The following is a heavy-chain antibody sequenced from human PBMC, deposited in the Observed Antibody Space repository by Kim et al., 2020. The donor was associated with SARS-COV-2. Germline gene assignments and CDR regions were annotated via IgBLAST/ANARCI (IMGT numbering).Heavy chain of an antibody. Sequence: YYADSVKGRFTISRDNSKNTLYLRMNSLRAEDTAVYYCARDGYGDYGAFDIWGQGTMVTVSS. J-gene: IGHJ3*02. V-gene: IGHV3-33*01. CDR3: ARDGYGDYGAFDI. D-gene: IGHD4-17*01.